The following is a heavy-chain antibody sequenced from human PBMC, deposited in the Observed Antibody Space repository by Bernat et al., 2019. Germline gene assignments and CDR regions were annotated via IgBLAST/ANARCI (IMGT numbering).Heavy chain of an antibody. Sequence: QLQESGPGLVKPSETLSLTCTVSGGSIGSYYWTWIRQPPGKGLEWIGYIYYTGSTNYNPSLKSRVTISVDASKKKVSLKMSAVTAADAAVYYCARAPGITAAAHPRFDYWGQGTLVTVSS. CDR2: IYYTGST. CDR1: GGSIGSYY. V-gene: IGHV4-59*01. J-gene: IGHJ4*02. CDR3: ARAPGITAAAHPRFDY. D-gene: IGHD6-25*01.